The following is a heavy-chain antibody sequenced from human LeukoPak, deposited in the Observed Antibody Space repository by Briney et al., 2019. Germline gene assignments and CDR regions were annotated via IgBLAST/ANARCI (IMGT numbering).Heavy chain of an antibody. CDR3: FSSVGSLDS. Sequence: PGRSLRLSCAASGFPFSSYAMHWVRQAPGKGLEWVAVIWYDGNNKYYADSVKGRFTISRDNSKNTFFLEMNSLRADDTAVYYCFSSVGSLDSWGQGTLVTVSS. V-gene: IGHV3-33*01. J-gene: IGHJ4*02. D-gene: IGHD2-15*01. CDR2: IWYDGNNK. CDR1: GFPFSSYA.